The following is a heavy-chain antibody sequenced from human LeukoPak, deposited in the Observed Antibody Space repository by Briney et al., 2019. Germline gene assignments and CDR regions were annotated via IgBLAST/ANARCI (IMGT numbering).Heavy chain of an antibody. CDR3: ASTYYYDSSGYYSHFDY. J-gene: IGHJ4*02. CDR2: IIPILGIA. D-gene: IGHD3-22*01. CDR1: GGTFSSYA. Sequence: SVKVSCKASGGTFSSYAISWVRQAPGQGLEWMGRIIPILGIANYAQKFQGRVTITADKSTSTAYMELSSLRSEDTAVYYCASTYYYDSSGYYSHFDYWGQGALVTVSS. V-gene: IGHV1-69*04.